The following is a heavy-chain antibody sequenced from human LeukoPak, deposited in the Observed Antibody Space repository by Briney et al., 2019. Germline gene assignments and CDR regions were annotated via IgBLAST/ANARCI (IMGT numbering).Heavy chain of an antibody. CDR2: IWYDGSNK. D-gene: IGHD6-13*01. CDR1: GFTFSSYG. CDR3: ARVGGIAAAGTWLYYYGMDV. V-gene: IGHV3-33*01. J-gene: IGHJ6*02. Sequence: GGSLRLSCAASGFTFSSYGMHWVRQAPGKGLEWVAVIWYDGSNKYYADPVKGRFTISRDNSKNTLYLQMNSLRAEDTAVYYCARVGGIAAAGTWLYYYGMDVWGQGTTVTVSS.